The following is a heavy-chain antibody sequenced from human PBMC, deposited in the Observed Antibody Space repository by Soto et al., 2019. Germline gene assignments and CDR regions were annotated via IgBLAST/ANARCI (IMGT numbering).Heavy chain of an antibody. D-gene: IGHD6-13*01. CDR3: ARGAGYSSTWYPN. CDR2: IKQDGGEK. CDR1: GFTFSSYW. J-gene: IGHJ4*02. V-gene: IGHV3-7*01. Sequence: EVQLVESGGALVQPGGSLRLSCAASGFTFSSYWMSWVRQAPGKGLEWVGNIKQDGGEKYYVDSVKGRLTISRENAKNSLYLQMNSLGAEDTNVYYCARGAGYSSTWYPNWGQGTLVTVSS.